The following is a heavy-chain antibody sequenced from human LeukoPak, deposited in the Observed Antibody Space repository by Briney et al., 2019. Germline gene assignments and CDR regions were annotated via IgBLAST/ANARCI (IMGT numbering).Heavy chain of an antibody. D-gene: IGHD6-19*01. CDR2: ISDSGANT. J-gene: IGHJ2*01. Sequence: GGSLRLSCAASGFTFSTYAMSWVRQAPGKGLEWVSAISDSGANTYYADSVRGRFTISRDNSKNTLYLQKNSLRADDTAIYYCAKSMTLQWRGFFDLWGRGTHVTVSS. CDR1: GFTFSTYA. CDR3: AKSMTLQWRGFFDL. V-gene: IGHV3-23*01.